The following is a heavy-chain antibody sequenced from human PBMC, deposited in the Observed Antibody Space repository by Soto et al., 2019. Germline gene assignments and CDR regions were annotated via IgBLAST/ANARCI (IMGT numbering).Heavy chain of an antibody. CDR3: ARGRYGDY. Sequence: QAHLAQSEAEVKKPGASVKVSCKGSGYAFTTYGITWVRQAPGQGLEWMGWISAHNGNTNYAQKLQGRVTVTRDTSTSTAYMELRSLRSDDTAVYYCARGRYGDYWGQGALVTISS. CDR2: ISAHNGNT. CDR1: GYAFTTYG. D-gene: IGHD1-1*01. V-gene: IGHV1-18*01. J-gene: IGHJ4*02.